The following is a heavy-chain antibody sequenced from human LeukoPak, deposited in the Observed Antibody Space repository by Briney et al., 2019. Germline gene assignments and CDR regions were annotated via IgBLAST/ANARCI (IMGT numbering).Heavy chain of an antibody. CDR2: MFHSGST. CDR1: GFSIVSDYY. J-gene: IGHJ4*02. V-gene: IGHV4-38-2*02. Sequence: SETLSLTCTVSGFSIVSDYYCGWIRQPLGKGLEWIGAMFHSGSTYYNPSLRSRVTISVDTSKNQFSLNLRSVTAADTAVYYCVRDPPTAAGDYWGQGTLVTVPS. CDR3: VRDPPTAAGDY. D-gene: IGHD6-25*01.